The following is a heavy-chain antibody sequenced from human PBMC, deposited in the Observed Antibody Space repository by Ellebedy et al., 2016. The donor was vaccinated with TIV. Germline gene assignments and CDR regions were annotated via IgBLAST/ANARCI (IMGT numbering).Heavy chain of an antibody. D-gene: IGHD5-18*01. CDR2: IYYSGDT. J-gene: IGHJ4*02. V-gene: IGHV4-59*01. Sequence: MPSETLSLTCTVSGGSIRRYYWGWIRQPPGKGLEYIGDIYYSGDTYYSSSLKNRVTISVDASKNQFSLRLTSFTSADTAIYFCSRLRRGDIYGYFDYWGQGTLVTVSS. CDR3: SRLRRGDIYGYFDY. CDR1: GGSIRRYY.